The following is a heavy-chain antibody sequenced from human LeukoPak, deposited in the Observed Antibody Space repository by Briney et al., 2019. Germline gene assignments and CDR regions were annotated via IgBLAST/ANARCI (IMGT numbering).Heavy chain of an antibody. Sequence: SETLSLTCTVSGGSISGYYWSWIRQPPGKGLEWIGEINHSGSTNYNPSLKSRVTISVDTSKNQFSLKLSSVTAADTAVYYCARGSHDSSGYYTFDYWGQGTLVTVSS. J-gene: IGHJ4*02. CDR1: GGSISGYY. V-gene: IGHV4-34*01. CDR2: INHSGST. CDR3: ARGSHDSSGYYTFDY. D-gene: IGHD3-22*01.